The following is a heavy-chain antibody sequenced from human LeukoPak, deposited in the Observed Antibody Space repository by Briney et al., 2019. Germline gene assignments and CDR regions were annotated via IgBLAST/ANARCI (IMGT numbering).Heavy chain of an antibody. CDR3: ARGAGWYNY. Sequence: SETLSLTCSVSGDSVTTYYWSWNRQPPGQGLEWIGFINYSGGTTYSPSLRSRVAISIDTSNNQFSLKLASVTAADTAVYYCARGAGWYNYWGQGTLVTVSS. D-gene: IGHD6-19*01. CDR2: INYSGGT. CDR1: GDSVTTYY. J-gene: IGHJ4*02. V-gene: IGHV4-59*02.